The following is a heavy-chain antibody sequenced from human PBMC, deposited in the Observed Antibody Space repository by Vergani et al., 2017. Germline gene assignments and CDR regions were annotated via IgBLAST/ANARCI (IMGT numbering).Heavy chain of an antibody. CDR1: GGSISSGSYY. D-gene: IGHD2-2*01. V-gene: IGHV4-61*02. CDR3: AREGYCSSTSCPVGY. Sequence: QVQLQESGPGLVKPSQTLSLTCTVSGGSISSGSYYWSWIRQPAGKGLEWIGRIYTSGSTNYNPSLESRVTISVDTSKNQFSLKLSSVTAADTAVYYCAREGYCSSTSCPVGYWGQGTLVTVSS. CDR2: IYTSGST. J-gene: IGHJ4*02.